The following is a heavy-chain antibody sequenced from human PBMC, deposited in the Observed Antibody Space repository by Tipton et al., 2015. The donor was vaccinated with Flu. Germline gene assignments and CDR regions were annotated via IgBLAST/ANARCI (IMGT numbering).Heavy chain of an antibody. V-gene: IGHV1-46*01. CDR2: INPSGGST. Sequence: QLVQSGAEVKKPGASVKISCKTSGYSFTSYYIHWVRQAPGQGLEWMGIINPSGGSTSYAQKFQGRVTLTRDTSASTVYMELSGLTSDDTAMYYCAGDPSSVSHYWGQGTLVTVSS. CDR3: AGDPSSVSHY. CDR1: GYSFTSYY. J-gene: IGHJ4*02. D-gene: IGHD3-22*01.